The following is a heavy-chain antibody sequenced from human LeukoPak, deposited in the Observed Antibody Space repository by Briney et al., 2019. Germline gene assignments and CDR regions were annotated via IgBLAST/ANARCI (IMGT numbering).Heavy chain of an antibody. V-gene: IGHV3-53*01. CDR1: GFTVSNSF. CDR2: IYSGGDT. D-gene: IGHD6-19*01. J-gene: IGHJ5*02. CDR3: ARDWIAVAGANWFDP. Sequence: PGGSLRLSCAASGFTVSNSFMTWVRQAPGKGLEWVSVIYSGGDTYYTDSVKGRFTISRDNSKNTLYLQMNSLRTEDTAVYYCARDWIAVAGANWFDPWGQGTLVTVSS.